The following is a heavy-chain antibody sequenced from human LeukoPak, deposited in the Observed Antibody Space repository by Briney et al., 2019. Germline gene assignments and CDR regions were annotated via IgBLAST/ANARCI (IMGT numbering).Heavy chain of an antibody. CDR3: AKVESGRGYI. V-gene: IGHV3-23*01. CDR1: GFTFSSYG. D-gene: IGHD3-22*01. CDR2: ISGSGNT. Sequence: GGSLRLSCAASGFTFSSYGMNWVRQAPGKGLEWVSTISGSGNTYYGDSVRGRFTISRDDSKNTLYLEMSSLRAEDTAIYYCAKVESGRGYIWGQGTLVTVSS. J-gene: IGHJ4*02.